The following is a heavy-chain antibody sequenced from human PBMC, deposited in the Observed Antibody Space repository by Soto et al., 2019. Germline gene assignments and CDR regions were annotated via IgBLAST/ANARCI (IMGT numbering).Heavy chain of an antibody. V-gene: IGHV1-3*01. Sequence: GGPVKVSRKGSGYTFTNYVMYLGRQAPGQSLEWVGWINAASGNTKYSQKFQDRVTLTRDTSATTVFMEMSSLGLEDTAVYFCAGGRASFHFDNWGQGTPVTVSS. J-gene: IGHJ4*02. CDR3: AGGRASFHFDN. CDR1: GYTFTNYV. CDR2: INAASGNT. D-gene: IGHD3-16*02.